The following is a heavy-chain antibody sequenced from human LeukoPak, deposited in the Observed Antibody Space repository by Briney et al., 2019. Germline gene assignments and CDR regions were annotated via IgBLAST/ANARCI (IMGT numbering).Heavy chain of an antibody. J-gene: IGHJ4*02. Sequence: QAGGSLRLSCAASGFTFSSYSMNWVRQAPGKGLEWVSYISSSSSTIYYADSVKGRFTISRDNAKDSLYLQMNSLRAEDTAVYYCASLLTGVFDYWGQGTLVTVSS. V-gene: IGHV3-48*04. D-gene: IGHD7-27*01. CDR3: ASLLTGVFDY. CDR2: ISSSSSTI. CDR1: GFTFSSYS.